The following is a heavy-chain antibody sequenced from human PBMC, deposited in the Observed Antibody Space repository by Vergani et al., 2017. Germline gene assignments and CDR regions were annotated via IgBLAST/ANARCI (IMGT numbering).Heavy chain of an antibody. Sequence: QVQLVQSGAEVKKPGSSVKVSCKASGGTFSSYTISWVRQAPGQGLEWMGRIIPILGIANYAQKFQGRVTITADKSTSTAYMELSSLRSEDTAVYYCARDRPRGCSGYDSPYYFDYWGQGTLVTVSS. CDR2: IIPILGIA. V-gene: IGHV1-69*08. CDR1: GGTFSSYT. CDR3: ARDRPRGCSGYDSPYYFDY. J-gene: IGHJ4*02. D-gene: IGHD5-12*01.